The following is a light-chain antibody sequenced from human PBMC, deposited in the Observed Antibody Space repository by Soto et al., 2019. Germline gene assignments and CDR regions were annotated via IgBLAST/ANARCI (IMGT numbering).Light chain of an antibody. CDR1: QDISTS. CDR3: QQCEDYPRAII. J-gene: IGKJ5*01. V-gene: IGKV1-33*01. CDR2: AAS. Sequence: DIQMTQSPSSLSASVGDRVTITCQASQDISTSLNWYQQKPGKAPKLLIYAASTLQRGVPSRFSGSGSGTDFTFTISSLQPEDIATYYCQQCEDYPRAIIFGQGTRLDIK.